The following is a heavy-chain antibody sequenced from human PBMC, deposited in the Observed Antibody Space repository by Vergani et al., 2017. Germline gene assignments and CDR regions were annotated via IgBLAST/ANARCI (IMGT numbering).Heavy chain of an antibody. CDR1: GGTFSSYA. J-gene: IGHJ3*02. D-gene: IGHD3-22*01. V-gene: IGHV1-69*01. CDR2: IIPIFGTA. Sequence: QVQLVQSGAEVKKPGSSVKVSCKASGGTFSSYAISWVRQAPGQGLEWMGGIIPIFGTANYAQKFQGRVTITADESTSTAYMELSSLRSEDTAVYYCARERRQNYLDSTGQERDDAFDIWGPGTMVTVSS. CDR3: ARERRQNYLDSTGQERDDAFDI.